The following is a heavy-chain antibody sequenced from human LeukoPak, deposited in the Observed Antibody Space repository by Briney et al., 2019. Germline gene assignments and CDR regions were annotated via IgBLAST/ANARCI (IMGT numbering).Heavy chain of an antibody. CDR2: INDGGST. Sequence: SETLSLTCAVYGGSFSANYWTWIRQPPGKGLEWIGEINDGGSTKYNPSLKSRVTISVDTSKNQFSLKLSSVTAADTAVYYCAREVGYCSGGSCYTYFDYWGQGTLVTLSS. V-gene: IGHV4-34*01. CDR1: GGSFSANY. CDR3: AREVGYCSGGSCYTYFDY. J-gene: IGHJ4*02. D-gene: IGHD2-15*01.